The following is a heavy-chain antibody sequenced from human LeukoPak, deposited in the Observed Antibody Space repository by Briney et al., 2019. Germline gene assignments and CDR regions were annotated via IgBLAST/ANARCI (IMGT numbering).Heavy chain of an antibody. Sequence: SVKVSCKASGGTFSSYAISWVRQAPGQGLEWMGGIIPVFGTAIYAQKFQGRVTITADESTSTAYMALSTLRSEDTAVYYCARDAPDYYDSSGYTYHAQKYYYYYMDVWGKGTTVTISS. CDR1: GGTFSSYA. D-gene: IGHD3-22*01. CDR2: IIPVFGTA. J-gene: IGHJ6*03. CDR3: ARDAPDYYDSSGYTYHAQKYYYYYMDV. V-gene: IGHV1-69*13.